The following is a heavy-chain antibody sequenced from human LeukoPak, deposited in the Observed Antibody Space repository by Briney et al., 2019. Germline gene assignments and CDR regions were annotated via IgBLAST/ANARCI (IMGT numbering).Heavy chain of an antibody. D-gene: IGHD3-10*01. CDR2: IYYSGST. J-gene: IGHJ5*02. CDR1: GVSISAYF. Sequence: SETLSLTCSVSGVSISAYFWSWIRHSPGKGLEWIGNIYYSGSTIYNPSLKSRVTMSVDTSKNRFSLKLTSVTAADTAVYYCARGMGSGGLDRFDPWGQGTLVTVSS. CDR3: ARGMGSGGLDRFDP. V-gene: IGHV4-59*12.